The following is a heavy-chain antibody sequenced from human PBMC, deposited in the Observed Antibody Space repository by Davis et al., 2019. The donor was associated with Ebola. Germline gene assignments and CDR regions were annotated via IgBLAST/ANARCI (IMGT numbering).Heavy chain of an antibody. CDR3: ARGPPEGRFLEWLLPGLDMDV. Sequence: ASVKVSCKASGYTFTGYYMHWVGQAPGQGLEWMGWISAYNGNTNYAQKLQGRVTMTTDTSTSTAYMEPRSLRSDDTAVYYCARGPPEGRFLEWLLPGLDMDVWGQGTTVTVSS. J-gene: IGHJ6*02. D-gene: IGHD3-3*01. CDR1: GYTFTGYY. CDR2: ISAYNGNT. V-gene: IGHV1-18*04.